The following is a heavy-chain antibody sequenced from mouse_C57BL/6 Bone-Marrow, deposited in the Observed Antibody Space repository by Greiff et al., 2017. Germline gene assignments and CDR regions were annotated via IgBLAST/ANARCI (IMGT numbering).Heavy chain of an antibody. CDR3: ARFYYDYEYAMDY. J-gene: IGHJ4*01. CDR1: GYTFTDYY. D-gene: IGHD2-4*01. CDR2: INPYNGGT. Sequence: EVQLQQSGPVLVKPGASVKMSCKASGYTFTDYYMNWVKQSHGKSLEWIGVINPYNGGTSYNQKFKGKATLTVDKSSSTAYMELNSLTSEDSAVYYCARFYYDYEYAMDYWGQETSVTDSS. V-gene: IGHV1-19*01.